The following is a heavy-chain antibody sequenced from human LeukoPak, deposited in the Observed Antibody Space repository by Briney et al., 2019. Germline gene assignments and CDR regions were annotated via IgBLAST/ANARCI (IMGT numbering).Heavy chain of an antibody. CDR2: ISSSSSYI. D-gene: IGHD3/OR15-3a*01. J-gene: IGHJ4*02. CDR1: GFTFSSYS. V-gene: IGHV3-21*01. Sequence: SGGSLRLSCAASGFTFSSYSMNWVRQAPGKGLEWVSSISSSSSYIYYADSVKGRLTISRDNAKNSLYLQMNSLRAEDTAVYYCARDGPQGYYFDYWGQGTLVTVSS. CDR3: ARDGPQGYYFDY.